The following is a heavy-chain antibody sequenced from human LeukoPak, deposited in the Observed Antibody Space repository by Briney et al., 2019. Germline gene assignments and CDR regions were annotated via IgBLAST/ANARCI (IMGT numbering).Heavy chain of an antibody. CDR1: GFTLTSSD. CDR2: IVVGSGNT. V-gene: IGHV1-58*01. Sequence: GASVKVSCKVSGFTLTSSDVQWVRQARGQRLEWIGWIVVGSGNTNYAQKFQERVTITRDMSTSTAYMELSSLRSEDTAVYYCAADRGAVAGNDIWGQGTMVTVSS. J-gene: IGHJ3*02. D-gene: IGHD6-19*01. CDR3: AADRGAVAGNDI.